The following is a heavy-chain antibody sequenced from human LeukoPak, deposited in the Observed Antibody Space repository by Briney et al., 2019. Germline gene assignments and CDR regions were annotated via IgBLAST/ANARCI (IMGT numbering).Heavy chain of an antibody. Sequence: SETLSLTCTVSGGSISSYYWSWIRQPPGKGLEWIGYIYYSGSTYYNPSLKSRVTISVDTSKNQFSLKLSSVTAADTAVYYCARGWYSSSWSAHAFDIWGQGTMVTVSS. CDR1: GGSISSYY. CDR3: ARGWYSSSWSAHAFDI. CDR2: IYYSGST. J-gene: IGHJ3*02. D-gene: IGHD6-13*01. V-gene: IGHV4-59*01.